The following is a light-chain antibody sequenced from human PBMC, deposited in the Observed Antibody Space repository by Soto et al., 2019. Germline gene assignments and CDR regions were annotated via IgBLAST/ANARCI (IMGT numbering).Light chain of an antibody. CDR3: QSYDSSLSCWV. Sequence: QSVLTQPPSVYGAPGQRVTIFCTGSSSNIGAGYDVHWYQQLPGTAPKLLIYGNSNRPSGVPDRFSGSKSGTSASLAITGLQAEDEADYYCQSYDSSLSCWVFGGGTKLTVL. V-gene: IGLV1-40*01. CDR1: SSNIGAGYD. CDR2: GNS. J-gene: IGLJ3*02.